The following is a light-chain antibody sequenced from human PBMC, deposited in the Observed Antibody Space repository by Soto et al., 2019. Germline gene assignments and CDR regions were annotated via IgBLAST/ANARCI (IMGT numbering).Light chain of an antibody. Sequence: EFVLTQSPATLSLSPGEGATLSCRASQILSSTYLAWYQQKPGRAPRLLIHATSSMATGIPARFTGSGSGTDFSLSISTLKPKDFGVYYCQQYVRSLRVYTYGQGTKLYI. CDR2: ATS. J-gene: IGKJ2*01. CDR3: QQYVRSLRVYT. V-gene: IGKV3-20*01. CDR1: QILSSTY.